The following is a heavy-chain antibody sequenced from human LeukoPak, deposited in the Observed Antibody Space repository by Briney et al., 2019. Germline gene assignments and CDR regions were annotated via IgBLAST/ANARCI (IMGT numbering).Heavy chain of an antibody. CDR1: GGSISSYY. V-gene: IGHV4-4*07. Sequence: SETLSLTCTVSGGSISSYYWRWIRQPAGKGLEWIGRIYTSGSTNYNPSLKSRVTMSVDTSKNQFSLKLSSVTAADTAVYYCAGDYGDYRFRAFDIWGQGTMVTVSS. J-gene: IGHJ3*02. D-gene: IGHD4-17*01. CDR3: AGDYGDYRFRAFDI. CDR2: IYTSGST.